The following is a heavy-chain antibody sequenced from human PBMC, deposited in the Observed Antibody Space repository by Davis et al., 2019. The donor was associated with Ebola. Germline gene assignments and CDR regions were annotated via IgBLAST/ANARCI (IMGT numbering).Heavy chain of an antibody. CDR3: ARKYGYNWFDP. CDR2: IYWDDDK. D-gene: IGHD2/OR15-2a*01. CDR1: GFSLRTRGVG. V-gene: IGHV2-5*02. Sequence: SGPTLVKPTQTLTLTCTFSGFSLRTRGVGMGWIRQPPGKALEWLALIYWDDDKRYSPSLKSRLTITKDTSKNQVVLTMTNMDPVDTATYYCARKYGYNWFDPWGQGTLVTVSS. J-gene: IGHJ5*02.